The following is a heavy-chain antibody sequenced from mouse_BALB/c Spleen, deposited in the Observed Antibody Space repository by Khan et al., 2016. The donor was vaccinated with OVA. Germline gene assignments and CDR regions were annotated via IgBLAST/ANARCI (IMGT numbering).Heavy chain of an antibody. V-gene: IGHV1-7*01. J-gene: IGHJ2*01. Sequence: QVQLKQSGAELAKPGASVKMSCKASGYTFTTYWMHWVKQRPGQGLEWIGHLNPTSGYTDYNEKFKDRATLSADKSSSTAYMQLSSLTSEDSAVYYCTRDRIDYWGQGTTLTVSS. CDR1: GYTFTTYW. CDR3: TRDRIDY. CDR2: LNPTSGYT.